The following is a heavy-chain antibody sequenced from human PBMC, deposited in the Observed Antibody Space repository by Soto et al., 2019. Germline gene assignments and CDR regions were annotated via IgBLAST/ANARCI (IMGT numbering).Heavy chain of an antibody. Sequence: PGGSLRLSCAASRFTFSSYSMNWVRQAPGKGLEWVSSISSSSSYIYYADSVKGRFTISRDNAKNSLYLQMNSLRAEDTAVYYCAREEYSSSPQGRFDPWGQGTLVTVPS. CDR2: ISSSSSYI. CDR1: RFTFSSYS. J-gene: IGHJ5*02. V-gene: IGHV3-21*01. D-gene: IGHD6-6*01. CDR3: AREEYSSSPQGRFDP.